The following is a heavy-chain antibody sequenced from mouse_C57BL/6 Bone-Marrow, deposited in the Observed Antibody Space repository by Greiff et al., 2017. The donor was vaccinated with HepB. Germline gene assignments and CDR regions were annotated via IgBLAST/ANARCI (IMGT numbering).Heavy chain of an antibody. CDR2: IDPENGDT. D-gene: IGHD1-1*01. Sequence: EVQLQESGAELVRPGASVKLSCTASGFNIKDDYMHWVKQRPEQGLEWIGWIDPENGDTEYASKFQGKATITADTSSNTAYLQLSSLTSEDTAVYYCTSPYYYGSRRGYYFDYWGQGTTLTVSS. V-gene: IGHV14-4*01. CDR1: GFNIKDDY. CDR3: TSPYYYGSRRGYYFDY. J-gene: IGHJ2*01.